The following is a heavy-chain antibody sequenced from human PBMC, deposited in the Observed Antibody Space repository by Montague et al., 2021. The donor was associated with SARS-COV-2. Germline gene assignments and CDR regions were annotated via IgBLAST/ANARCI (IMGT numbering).Heavy chain of an antibody. J-gene: IGHJ4*02. V-gene: IGHV4-34*01. CDR2: ITDNGST. CDR3: AGGRVEITMMAVVFTGGIYYFDY. CDR1: GGSFSGCD. D-gene: IGHD3-22*01. Sequence: SETLSLTCAVYGGSFSGCDWTWIRQSPGKGLEWIGEITDNGSTKCNPSLKSRVTVSSDTSKNQFSLKLKSVTAADTAVYYCAGGRVEITMMAVVFTGGIYYFDYWGRGTLVIVSS.